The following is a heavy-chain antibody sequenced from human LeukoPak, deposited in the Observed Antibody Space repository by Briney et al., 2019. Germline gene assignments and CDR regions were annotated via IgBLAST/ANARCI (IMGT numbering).Heavy chain of an antibody. Sequence: GGSLRLSCAASGFTFTNHWMHWVRQAPGKGLVWVSHIDSDGSSTTYGDPAKGRFTVSRDNAKNTVYLQMNSLRAEDTAAYYCTGGTAVVAGIDFWGHGTLVTVSS. CDR1: GFTFTNHW. V-gene: IGHV3-74*03. CDR3: TGGTAVVAGIDF. J-gene: IGHJ4*01. CDR2: IDSDGSST. D-gene: IGHD6-19*01.